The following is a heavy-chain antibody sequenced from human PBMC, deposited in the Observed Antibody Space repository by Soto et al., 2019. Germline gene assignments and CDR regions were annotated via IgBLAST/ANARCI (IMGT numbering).Heavy chain of an antibody. CDR3: ARNNFWRGSYSYYIDL. V-gene: IGHV3-66*01. Sequence: GGSLRLSCAASGFTVNSNYMSWVRQAPGKGLEWVSVIYSGGRTYYADSVKGRFTISRDNSKNTLYLQMSGLRAEDTAVYYCARNNFWRGSYSYYIDLWGTGTTVTVSS. D-gene: IGHD3-3*01. J-gene: IGHJ6*03. CDR2: IYSGGRT. CDR1: GFTVNSNY.